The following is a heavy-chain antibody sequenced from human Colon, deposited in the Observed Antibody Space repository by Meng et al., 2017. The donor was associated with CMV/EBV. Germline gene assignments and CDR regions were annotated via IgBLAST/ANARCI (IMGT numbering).Heavy chain of an antibody. J-gene: IGHJ4*02. Sequence: SCAASGFTFDNYAMHWVRQVPGKGLEWVSGITWNSGTIEYADSVRGRFTISRDNAKNYLYLQMNSLRLEDTAFYYCARDTTAARSHYFNFWGQGTLVTVSS. D-gene: IGHD2-15*01. CDR1: GFTFDNYA. CDR3: ARDTTAARSHYFNF. V-gene: IGHV3-9*01. CDR2: ITWNSGTI.